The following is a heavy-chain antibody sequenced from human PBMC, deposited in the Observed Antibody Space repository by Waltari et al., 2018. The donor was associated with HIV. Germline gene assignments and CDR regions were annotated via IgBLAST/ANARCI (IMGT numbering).Heavy chain of an antibody. CDR3: ARLGSGTYFSTRIDY. V-gene: IGHV4-39*01. D-gene: IGHD3-10*01. J-gene: IGHJ4*02. CDR2: LSSSTFV. CDR1: GDSISTSSFY. Sequence: QVQLKESGPGLVKPSETLSLTCTISGDSISTSSFYWGWIRQPPGKGLGCMVSLSSSTFVHSNPSLKSRVCISEDTSKIIISLTLRSVTAADAAVYFCARLGSGTYFSTRIDYWGQGIVVTVSS.